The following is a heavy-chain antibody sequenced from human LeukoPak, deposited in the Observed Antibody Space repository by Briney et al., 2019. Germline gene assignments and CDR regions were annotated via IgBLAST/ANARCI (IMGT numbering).Heavy chain of an antibody. CDR3: ARAGYSSRFLDY. Sequence: SETLSLTCAVSGGSFSGYYWNWIRQPPGKGLEWIGEINHSGSTNYNPSLKSRVTISVDTSKNQFSLKLSSVTAADTAVYYCARAGYSSRFLDYWGQGTLVTVSS. CDR1: GGSFSGYY. V-gene: IGHV4-34*01. CDR2: INHSGST. D-gene: IGHD6-13*01. J-gene: IGHJ4*02.